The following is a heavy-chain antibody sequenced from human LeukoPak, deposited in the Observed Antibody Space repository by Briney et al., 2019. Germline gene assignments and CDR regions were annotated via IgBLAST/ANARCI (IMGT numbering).Heavy chain of an antibody. Sequence: GGSLRLSCAASGSTFSNAWMSWVRQAPGKGLEWVSVIYSGGNTYYADSVKGRFTISRDNSKNTLYLEMNSLRAEDTAVYYCARDQRSDYEFDPWGQGTLVTVSS. J-gene: IGHJ5*02. CDR3: ARDQRSDYEFDP. CDR2: IYSGGNT. D-gene: IGHD5-12*01. V-gene: IGHV3-66*02. CDR1: GSTFSNAW.